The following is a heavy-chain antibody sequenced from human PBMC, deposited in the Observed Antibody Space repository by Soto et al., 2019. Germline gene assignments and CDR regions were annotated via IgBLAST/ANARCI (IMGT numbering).Heavy chain of an antibody. Sequence: TSETLSLTCTVSGGSISSYYWSWIRQPPGKGLEWIGYIYYSGSTNYNPSLKSRVTISVDTSKNQFSLKLSSVTAADTAVYYCARVPYDYVWGSYRYTVPNWFDPWGQGTLVTVSS. CDR3: ARVPYDYVWGSYRYTVPNWFDP. J-gene: IGHJ5*02. CDR1: GGSISSYY. V-gene: IGHV4-59*01. D-gene: IGHD3-16*02. CDR2: IYYSGST.